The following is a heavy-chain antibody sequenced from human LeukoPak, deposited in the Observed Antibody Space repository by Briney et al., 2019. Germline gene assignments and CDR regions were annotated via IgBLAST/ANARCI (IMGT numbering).Heavy chain of an antibody. CDR1: GGSISSGDYY. J-gene: IGHJ4*02. D-gene: IGHD3-10*01. CDR3: ARSPIPFGELRSNYFDY. V-gene: IGHV4-30-4*01. Sequence: SQTLSLTCTVSGGSISSGDYYWSWIRQPPGKGLEWIGYIYYSGSTYYDPSLKSRVTISVDTSKNQFSLKLSSVTAADTAVYYCARSPIPFGELRSNYFDYWGQGTLVTVSS. CDR2: IYYSGST.